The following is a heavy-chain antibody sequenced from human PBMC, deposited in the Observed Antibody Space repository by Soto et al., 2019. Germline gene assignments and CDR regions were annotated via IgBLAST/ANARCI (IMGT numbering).Heavy chain of an antibody. CDR2: IIPIFGTA. V-gene: IGHV1-69*13. D-gene: IGHD6-19*01. J-gene: IGHJ6*02. Sequence: SVKVSCKASGGTFSSYAISWVRQAPGQGLEWMGGIIPIFGTANYAQKFQGRVTITADESTSTAYMELSSLRSEDTAVYYCARDLGWYHSPYYYFYGMDVWGQGTTVTVSS. CDR3: ARDLGWYHSPYYYFYGMDV. CDR1: GGTFSSYA.